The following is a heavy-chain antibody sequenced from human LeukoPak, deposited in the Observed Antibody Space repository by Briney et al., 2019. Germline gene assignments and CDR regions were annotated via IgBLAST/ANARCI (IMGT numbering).Heavy chain of an antibody. Sequence: PSETLSLTCTVSGDSISSSSYYWGWIRQPPGKGLEWIGSIYYSGSTYYNPSLKSRVTISVDTSKNQFSLKLSSVTAADTAVYYCARAHYDYVWGSYRWYYFDYWGQGTLVTVSS. V-gene: IGHV4-39*07. CDR2: IYYSGST. D-gene: IGHD3-16*02. J-gene: IGHJ4*02. CDR1: GDSISSSSYY. CDR3: ARAHYDYVWGSYRWYYFDY.